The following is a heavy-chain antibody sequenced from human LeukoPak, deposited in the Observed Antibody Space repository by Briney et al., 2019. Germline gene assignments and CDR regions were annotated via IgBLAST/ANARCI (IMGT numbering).Heavy chain of an antibody. CDR2: MYHSGTT. V-gene: IGHV4-59*01. CDR3: AVLGNYALNY. Sequence: PSETLSLTCTVSGGSISSYYWSRIRQPPGKGLEWIGYMYHSGTTNYNPSLKSRVSIGVDTSKNQLSLKMSSVTAADTAVYYCAVLGNYALNYWGQGTLVTVST. J-gene: IGHJ4*02. D-gene: IGHD1-7*01. CDR1: GGSISSYY.